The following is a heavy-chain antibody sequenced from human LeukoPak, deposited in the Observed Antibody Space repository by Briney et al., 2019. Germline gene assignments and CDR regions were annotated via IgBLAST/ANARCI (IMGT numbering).Heavy chain of an antibody. Sequence: GGSLRLSCAASGFTFSSYAMHWVRQAPGKGLEYVSAISSNGGSTYYANSVKGRFTISRDNSKNTLYLQMNSLRAEDTAVYYCAKDLSTVVTPMDYWGQGTLVTVSS. CDR1: GFTFSSYA. CDR2: ISSNGGST. V-gene: IGHV3-64*01. J-gene: IGHJ4*02. D-gene: IGHD4-23*01. CDR3: AKDLSTVVTPMDY.